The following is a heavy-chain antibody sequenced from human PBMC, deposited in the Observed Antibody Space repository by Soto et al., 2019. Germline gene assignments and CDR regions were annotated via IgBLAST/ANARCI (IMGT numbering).Heavy chain of an antibody. D-gene: IGHD2-2*01. V-gene: IGHV3-23*01. CDR1: GVTLTYYA. Sequence: GGSLGLSCAASGVTLTYYAFSWVRQAPGKGLEWVSAISANGQGIYYADSVRGRFTISRDNSKNTVFLHMDSLRAEDTAVYYCAKDRDYPRDQFHYWGQGTLVTVPS. CDR3: AKDRDYPRDQFHY. J-gene: IGHJ4*02. CDR2: ISANGQGI.